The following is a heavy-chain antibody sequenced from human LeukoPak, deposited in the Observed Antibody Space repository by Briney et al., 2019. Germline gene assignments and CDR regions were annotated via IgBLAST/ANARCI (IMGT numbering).Heavy chain of an antibody. CDR3: ASPRSITGNPIDY. V-gene: IGHV3-7*01. Sequence: GGSLRFSCAASGFTFSSYWMSWVRQAPGKGLEGVANIKQDGSEKYYVDSVKGRFTISRDNAKNSLYLQMNSLRAEDTAVYYCASPRSITGNPIDYWGQGTLVTVSS. CDR2: IKQDGSEK. CDR1: GFTFSSYW. D-gene: IGHD1-20*01. J-gene: IGHJ4*02.